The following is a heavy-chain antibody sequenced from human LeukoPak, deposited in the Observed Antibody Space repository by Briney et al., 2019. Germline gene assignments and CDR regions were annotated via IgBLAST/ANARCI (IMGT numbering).Heavy chain of an antibody. CDR2: IGIRGDT. CDR3: ARGGIQVSGIDEFDY. D-gene: IGHD6-19*01. CDR1: GFTFIDYD. Sequence: GGSLRLSCAASGFTFIDYDMHWVRQVIGKGLEWVSAIGIRGDTHYSGSVKGRFTISRENAESSLFLQMNSLRAEDTAVYYCARGGIQVSGIDEFDYWGQGTLVTVSS. V-gene: IGHV3-13*01. J-gene: IGHJ4*02.